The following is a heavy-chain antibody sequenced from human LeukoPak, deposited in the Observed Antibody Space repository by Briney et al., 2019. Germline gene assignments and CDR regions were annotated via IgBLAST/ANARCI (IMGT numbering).Heavy chain of an antibody. D-gene: IGHD6-13*01. CDR2: FSVTGHRT. V-gene: IGHV3-23*01. CDR1: GFSLNNDA. J-gene: IGHJ6*04. CDR3: VKGNGYS. Sequence: GGALRLSCVVSGFSLNNDAMSWVRQGPGKGLEWISGFSVTGHRTYYADSVKGRFTISREVSRDTLYLQMNSLRVDDTAVYYCVKGNGYSWGKGTTVSVSS.